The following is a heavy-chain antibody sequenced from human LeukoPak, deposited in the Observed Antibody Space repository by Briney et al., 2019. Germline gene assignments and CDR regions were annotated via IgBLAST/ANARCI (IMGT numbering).Heavy chain of an antibody. CDR3: ARAKQLFDY. V-gene: IGHV1-46*01. CDR2: INPSGGST. CDR1: GYTFIIYY. Sequence: ASVAVSCKASGYTFIIYYIHWVRQAPGQGLEWMGIINPSGGSTSYAQKFQGRVTMTRDTATSTVYMELSSLRSEDTAVYYCARAKQLFDYWGQGTLVTVSS. D-gene: IGHD1-1*01. J-gene: IGHJ4*02.